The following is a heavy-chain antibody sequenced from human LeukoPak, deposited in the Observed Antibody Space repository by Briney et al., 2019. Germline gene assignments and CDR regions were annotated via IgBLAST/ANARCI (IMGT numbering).Heavy chain of an antibody. CDR1: GYTFTRYD. V-gene: IGHV1-8*03. J-gene: IGHJ4*02. Sequence: ASVKVSCTASGYTFTRYDINWVRQATGQGLEWMGWINLNSGNTGYAQKFQGRVTITRDTSIRTAYMEVGSLRSEDTAVYYCARDRADYGDLDYWGQGTLVTVSS. D-gene: IGHD4-17*01. CDR3: ARDRADYGDLDY. CDR2: INLNSGNT.